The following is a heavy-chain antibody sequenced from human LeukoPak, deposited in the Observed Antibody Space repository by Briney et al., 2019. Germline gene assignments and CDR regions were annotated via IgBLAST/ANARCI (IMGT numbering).Heavy chain of an antibody. CDR2: INSNADK. J-gene: IGHJ4*02. D-gene: IGHD5-24*01. V-gene: IGHV2-5*01. Sequence: SGPTLVNPTQTLTLTCTFSGFSLSTSGVRVVWIRQPPGKGLEWLALINSNADKRYRPSLKSRLTITKDTSKNQVILTMTNMDPVDTATYYCAHRRSGMGSIFFDFWSQGTPVSVSS. CDR1: GFSLSTSGVR. CDR3: AHRRSGMGSIFFDF.